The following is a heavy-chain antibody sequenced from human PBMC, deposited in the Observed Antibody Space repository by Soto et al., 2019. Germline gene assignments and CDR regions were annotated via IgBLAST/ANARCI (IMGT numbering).Heavy chain of an antibody. Sequence: QVQLVESGGGVVQPGRSLRLSCAASRFTFSSYAMHWVRQAPGKGLEWVAVISYDGSNKYYADSVKGRFTISRDNSKNTLYLQMNSLRAEDTAVYYCASTSKVRGYFDYWGQGTLVTVSS. J-gene: IGHJ4*02. CDR1: RFTFSSYA. CDR3: ASTSKVRGYFDY. CDR2: ISYDGSNK. V-gene: IGHV3-30-3*01. D-gene: IGHD3-22*01.